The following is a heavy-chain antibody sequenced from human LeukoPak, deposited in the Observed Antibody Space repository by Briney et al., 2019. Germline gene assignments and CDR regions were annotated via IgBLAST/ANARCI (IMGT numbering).Heavy chain of an antibody. CDR2: IYYSGST. V-gene: IGHV4-59*08. Sequence: SETLSLTCTVSGGSISSYYWSWIRQPPGKGLEWIGYIYYSGSTNYNPSLKSRVTISVDTSKNQFSLKLSSVTAADTAVYYCASWQQLRYAFDIWAKGQWSPSLQ. J-gene: IGHJ3*02. CDR1: GGSISSYY. D-gene: IGHD6-13*01. CDR3: ASWQQLRYAFDI.